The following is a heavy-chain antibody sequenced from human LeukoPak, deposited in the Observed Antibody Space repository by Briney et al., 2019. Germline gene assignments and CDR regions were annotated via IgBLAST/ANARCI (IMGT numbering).Heavy chain of an antibody. V-gene: IGHV1-24*01. CDR1: GYILTELS. CDR2: FDPEDGET. CDR3: ATDLHRIVGATLLDY. D-gene: IGHD1-26*01. Sequence: ASVKVSCKVSGYILTELSMHWVRQAPGKGLEWMGGFDPEDGETIYAQKFQGRVTMTEDTSTDTAYMELNSLRSEDTAVYYCATDLHRIVGATLLDYWGQRTLVTVSS. J-gene: IGHJ4*02.